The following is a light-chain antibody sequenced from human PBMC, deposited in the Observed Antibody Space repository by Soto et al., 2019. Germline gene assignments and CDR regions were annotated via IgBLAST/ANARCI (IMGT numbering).Light chain of an antibody. CDR3: QQYNSFPYT. Sequence: DIQMTQSPSTLSASVGDRVTITCRASQSISSWLAWYQQKPGKAPKLLIYKASSLESGVPSWFSGSGSGTEFTLTISSLQPDDFATYYCQQYNSFPYTFGQGTKLEIK. CDR2: KAS. CDR1: QSISSW. J-gene: IGKJ2*01. V-gene: IGKV1-5*03.